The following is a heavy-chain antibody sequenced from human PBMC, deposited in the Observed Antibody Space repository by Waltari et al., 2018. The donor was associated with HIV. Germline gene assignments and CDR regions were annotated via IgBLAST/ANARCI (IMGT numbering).Heavy chain of an antibody. J-gene: IGHJ6*02. D-gene: IGHD3-22*01. CDR1: GGPVSRSD. CDR3: ARVPDRSGYQRYAMDV. V-gene: IGHV1-69*01. CDR2: IIPLFGEA. Sequence: QVQLVQSGAEVQKPGSSVKLSCKASGGPVSRSDTTWVRQAPGQGLEWMGAIIPLFGEANYGQKFQGTLTVTADESTSTAYMELRSLRSEDTAVYYCARVPDRSGYQRYAMDVWGQGTTVTVS.